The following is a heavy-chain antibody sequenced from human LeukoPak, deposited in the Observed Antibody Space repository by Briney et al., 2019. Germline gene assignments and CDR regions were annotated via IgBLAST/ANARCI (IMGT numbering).Heavy chain of an antibody. J-gene: IGHJ4*02. CDR1: GYTFTSYG. CDR3: ARDDSGWSFRL. D-gene: IGHD6-19*01. Sequence: ASVKVSCKAYGYTFTSYGISWVRQAPGQGLEWMGWISAYNGNTNYAQKLQGRVTMTTDTSTSTAYMELRGLRSDDTAVYYCARDDSGWSFRLWGQGTLVTVSS. V-gene: IGHV1-18*01. CDR2: ISAYNGNT.